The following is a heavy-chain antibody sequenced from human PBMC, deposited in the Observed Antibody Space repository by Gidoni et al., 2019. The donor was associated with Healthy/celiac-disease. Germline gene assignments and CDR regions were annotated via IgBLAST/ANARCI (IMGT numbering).Heavy chain of an antibody. V-gene: IGHV3-21*01. Sequence: EVQLVESGGGLVKPGGSLRLSCAASGFTFSSYSMNWVRQAPGKGLEWVSSISSSSSYIYYADSVKGRFTISRDNAKNSLYLQMNSLRAEDTAVYYCARDPTENIVVVPADWYFDLWGRGTLVTVSS. D-gene: IGHD2-2*01. CDR3: ARDPTENIVVVPADWYFDL. J-gene: IGHJ2*01. CDR1: GFTFSSYS. CDR2: ISSSSSYI.